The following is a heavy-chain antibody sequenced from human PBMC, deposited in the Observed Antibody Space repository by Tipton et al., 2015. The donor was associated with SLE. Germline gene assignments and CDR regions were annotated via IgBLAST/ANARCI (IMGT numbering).Heavy chain of an antibody. D-gene: IGHD1-26*01. CDR1: GGSFSGYY. CDR3: AIEWATNAFDI. J-gene: IGHJ3*02. CDR2: INHSGST. Sequence: TLSLTCAVYGGSFSGYYWSWIRQPPGKGLEWIGEINHSGSTNYNPSLKSRVTISVDTSKNQFSLKLNSVTAADTAVYYCAIEWATNAFDIWGQGTMVTVSS. V-gene: IGHV4-34*01.